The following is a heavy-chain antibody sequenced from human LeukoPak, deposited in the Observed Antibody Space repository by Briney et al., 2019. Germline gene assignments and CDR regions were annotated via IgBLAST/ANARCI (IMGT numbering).Heavy chain of an antibody. CDR3: AREFGSGYSL. CDR2: IHHSGST. V-gene: IGHV4-4*02. J-gene: IGHJ4*02. Sequence: SGTLSLTCTVSGGSISGDNWWSWVRQPPGKGLEWIGEIHHSGSTKDNPSLKSRVTISVDTSKNQFSLKLTSVTAADTAVYYCAREFGSGYSLWGQGTLVTVSS. CDR1: GGSISGDNW. D-gene: IGHD3-22*01.